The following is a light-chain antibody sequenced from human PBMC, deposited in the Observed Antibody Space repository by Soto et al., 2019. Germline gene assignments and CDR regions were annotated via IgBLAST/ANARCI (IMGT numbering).Light chain of an antibody. CDR2: DAS. V-gene: IGKV3D-15*01. CDR1: QSVSSY. J-gene: IGKJ5*01. CDR3: QQYGFSPIS. Sequence: EIVMTQSPATLSVSPGERATLSCRASQSVSSYLAWYQQKPGQAPRLLIYDASTRATGVPDRFSGSGSGPEYTLTITRLEPEDFAVYSCQQYGFSPISFGQGTRLEIK.